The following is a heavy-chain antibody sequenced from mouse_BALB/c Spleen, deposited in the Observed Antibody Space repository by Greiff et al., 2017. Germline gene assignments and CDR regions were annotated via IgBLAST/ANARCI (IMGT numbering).Heavy chain of an antibody. Sequence: VQLHQSGAELVRPGTSVKVSCKASGYAFTNYLIEWVKQRPGQGLEWIGVINPGSGGTNYNEKFKGKATLTADKSSSTAYMQLSSLTSDDSAVYFCARSPYYYGSREAWGQGTTLTVSS. V-gene: IGHV1-54*01. D-gene: IGHD1-1*01. CDR2: INPGSGGT. CDR1: GYAFTNYL. J-gene: IGHJ2*01. CDR3: ARSPYYYGSREA.